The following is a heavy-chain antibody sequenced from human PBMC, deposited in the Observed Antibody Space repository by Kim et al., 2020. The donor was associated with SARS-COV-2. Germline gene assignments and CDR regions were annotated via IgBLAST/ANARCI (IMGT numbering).Heavy chain of an antibody. CDR2: ISTTKCST. V-gene: IGHV3-23*01. J-gene: IGHJ4*02. CDR1: GFTFSSYA. Sequence: GGSLRLSCATSGFTFSSYAMHWVRQAPGKGLEWVSSISTTKCSTNYADSVKGRFTVSRDNSKSTLYLQMNSLRAEDTAIYYCAKPLVGGHTHFWGQGTLV. CDR3: AKPLVGGHTHF. D-gene: IGHD1-26*01.